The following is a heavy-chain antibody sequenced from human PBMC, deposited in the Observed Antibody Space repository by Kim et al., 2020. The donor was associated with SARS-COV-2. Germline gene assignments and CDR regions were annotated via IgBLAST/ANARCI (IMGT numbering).Heavy chain of an antibody. V-gene: IGHV1-18*01. CDR3: ARDGRYYDGGDY. Sequence: NYATKLQGRVTLTTDTSTSTAYMELRSLRSDDTAVYYCARDGRYYDGGDYWGQGTLVTVSS. D-gene: IGHD3-22*01. J-gene: IGHJ4*02.